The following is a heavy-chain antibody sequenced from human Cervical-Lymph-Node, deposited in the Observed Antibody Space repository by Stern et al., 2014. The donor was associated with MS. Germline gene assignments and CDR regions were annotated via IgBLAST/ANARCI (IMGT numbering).Heavy chain of an antibody. J-gene: IGHJ4*02. D-gene: IGHD1-26*01. CDR1: GFTFSDYY. Sequence: VQLVESGGGLVKPGGSLRLSCAASGFTFSDYYISWIRQAPGKGLEWVSYISGSGTSVYYADSVRGRFTISRDNARRSVNLQMNSLRGDDTAVYYCARGGLATPFGYWGQGTLVTVSS. CDR2: ISGSGTSV. V-gene: IGHV3-11*01. CDR3: ARGGLATPFGY.